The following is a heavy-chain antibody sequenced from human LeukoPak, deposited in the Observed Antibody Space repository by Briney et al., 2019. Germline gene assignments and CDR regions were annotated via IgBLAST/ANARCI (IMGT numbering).Heavy chain of an antibody. CDR2: ISWNSGSI. Sequence: GRSLRLSCAASGFTFDDYAMHWVRQAPGKGLEWVSGISWNSGSIVYADSVKGRFTISRDNAKNSLYLQMNSLRAEDTALYYCAKDDRGYSYGSVDYWGQGTLVTVSS. J-gene: IGHJ4*02. CDR1: GFTFDDYA. V-gene: IGHV3-9*01. D-gene: IGHD5-18*01. CDR3: AKDDRGYSYGSVDY.